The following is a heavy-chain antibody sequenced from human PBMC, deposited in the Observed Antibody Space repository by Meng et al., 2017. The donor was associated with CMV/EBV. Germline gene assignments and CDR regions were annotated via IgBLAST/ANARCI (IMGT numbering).Heavy chain of an antibody. V-gene: IGHV3-7*01. CDR2: IKQDGSEK. CDR3: ARDVVGAEAYFAY. D-gene: IGHD1-26*01. CDR1: GFTFSSFW. J-gene: IGHJ4*02. Sequence: GGSLRLSCAASGFTFSSFWMSWVRQAPGKGLEWVANIKQDGSEKYYVGSVKGRFTISRDNAKNSLYLQMNSLRAEDTAVYYCARDVVGAEAYFAYWGQGTLVTVSS.